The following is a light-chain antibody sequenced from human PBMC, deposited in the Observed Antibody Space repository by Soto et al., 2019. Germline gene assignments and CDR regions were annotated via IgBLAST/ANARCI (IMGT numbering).Light chain of an antibody. CDR2: AAS. CDR1: QSVSSSY. Sequence: EIVFTQSPGTLSLSPGERATLSCRASQSVSSSYLAWYQQKPGQAPRLLMSAASSSATGIPDRFSASGSGRDFPLTISRLEAKDFAVYYCQQSSSSPLTFGKGTRMEI. CDR3: QQSSSSPLT. V-gene: IGKV3-20*01. J-gene: IGKJ5*01.